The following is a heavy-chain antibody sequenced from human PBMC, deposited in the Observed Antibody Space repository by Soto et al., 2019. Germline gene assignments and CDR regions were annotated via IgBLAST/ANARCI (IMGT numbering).Heavy chain of an antibody. Sequence: GGSLRLSCSASGFTFSSYAMSWVRQAPGKGLEWVSAISGSGGTTYYADSVKGRFTISRDNSKNTLYLQMNSLRAEDTAVYYCAKGVEDMGSFDYWGQGTLVTVSS. D-gene: IGHD2-15*01. J-gene: IGHJ4*02. V-gene: IGHV3-23*01. CDR1: GFTFSSYA. CDR2: ISGSGGTT. CDR3: AKGVEDMGSFDY.